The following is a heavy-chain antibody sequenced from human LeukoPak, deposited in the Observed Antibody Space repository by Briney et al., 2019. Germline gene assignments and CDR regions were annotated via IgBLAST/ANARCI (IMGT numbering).Heavy chain of an antibody. Sequence: PSETLSLTCTVSGYSISSGYYWGWIRQPPGKGLEWIGSIYHSGSTYYNPSLKSRVTISVDTSKNQFSLKLSSVTAADTAVYYCARGTVARAFDIWGQGTMVTVSS. V-gene: IGHV4-38-2*02. CDR1: GYSISSGYY. CDR3: ARGTVARAFDI. D-gene: IGHD1-26*01. J-gene: IGHJ3*02. CDR2: IYHSGST.